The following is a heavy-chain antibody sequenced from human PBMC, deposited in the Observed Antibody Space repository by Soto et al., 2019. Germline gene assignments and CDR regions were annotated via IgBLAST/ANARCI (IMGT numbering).Heavy chain of an antibody. V-gene: IGHV4-4*02. CDR3: AGRMGSRPA. CDR1: SGSISNSEW. D-gene: IGHD6-13*01. J-gene: IGHJ4*02. CDR2: VHQRGSN. Sequence: QVQLQESGPGLVKPSETLSLTCAVTSGSISNSEWWTWVRQPPGKGLEWIGEVHQRGSNNFNPSLKSRVTISIDKSENHFPLRLSSVTAADTAVYYCAGRMGSRPAWGQGTLVTVSS.